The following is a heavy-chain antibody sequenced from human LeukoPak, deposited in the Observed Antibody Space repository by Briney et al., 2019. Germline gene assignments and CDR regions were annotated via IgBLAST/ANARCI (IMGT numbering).Heavy chain of an antibody. CDR3: ARDYTGYFP. Sequence: GGSLRLSCEASGFTFSSYWMSWVRQAPGKGLEWVANIKTDGSEKYYVDSVRGRFTISRDSAKNSLYLQMNSLRAEDTAVYYCARDYTGYFPWGQGTLVIVSS. CDR1: GFTFSSYW. CDR2: IKTDGSEK. V-gene: IGHV3-7*03. D-gene: IGHD3-9*01. J-gene: IGHJ5*02.